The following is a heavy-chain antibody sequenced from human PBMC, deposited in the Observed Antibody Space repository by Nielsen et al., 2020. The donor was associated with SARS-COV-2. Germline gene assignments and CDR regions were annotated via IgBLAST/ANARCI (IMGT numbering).Heavy chain of an antibody. CDR3: ASRVATTPNYGMDV. J-gene: IGHJ6*02. CDR2: ISSSSSYI. D-gene: IGHD5-12*01. CDR1: GFTFSSYS. Sequence: GGSLRLSCAASGFTFSSYSMNWVRQAPGKGLEWVSSISSSSSYIYYADSVKGRFTISRDNAKNSLYLQMNSLRAEDTAVYYCASRVATTPNYGMDVWGQGTTVTVSS. V-gene: IGHV3-21*01.